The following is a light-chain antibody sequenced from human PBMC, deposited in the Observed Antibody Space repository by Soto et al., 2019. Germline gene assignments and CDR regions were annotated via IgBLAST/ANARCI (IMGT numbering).Light chain of an antibody. Sequence: EIVLTQSPGTLSLSPGERATLSCRASQRVSNNFLAWYQQKPGQAPRLLIYGASSRATGIPDRFSGSGSGTDFTLTISKLEPEDFAVYHCQQYVSAPPTFGGGTKVEIK. CDR2: GAS. J-gene: IGKJ4*01. V-gene: IGKV3-20*01. CDR1: QRVSNNF. CDR3: QQYVSAPPT.